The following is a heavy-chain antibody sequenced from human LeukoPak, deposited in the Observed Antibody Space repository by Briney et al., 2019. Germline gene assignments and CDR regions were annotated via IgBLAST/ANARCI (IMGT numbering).Heavy chain of an antibody. D-gene: IGHD6-13*01. Sequence: SVKVSCKASGGSFSSYVITWVRQAPGQGLEWMGRIIPVLGVSNFAQKFQGRVTITADKSTSTAYMELSSLRSEDTAVYYCARVVRAAAGTNPSDYWGQGTLVTVSS. CDR1: GGSFSSYV. CDR3: ARVVRAAAGTNPSDY. CDR2: IIPVLGVS. V-gene: IGHV1-69*04. J-gene: IGHJ4*02.